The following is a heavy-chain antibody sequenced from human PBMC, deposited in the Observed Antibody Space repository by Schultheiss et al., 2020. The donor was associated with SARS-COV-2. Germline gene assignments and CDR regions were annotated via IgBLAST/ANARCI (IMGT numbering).Heavy chain of an antibody. CDR3: ARGTSEIWGYYFDY. J-gene: IGHJ4*02. CDR1: GYTFTSYD. Sequence: ASVKVSCKASGYTFTSYDINWVRQAPGQGLEWMGWINPNSGGTNYAQKFQGRVTMTRDTSISTAYMELSRLRSDDTAVYYCARGTSEIWGYYFDYWGQGTLVTVSS. V-gene: IGHV1-2*02. D-gene: IGHD5-24*01. CDR2: INPNSGGT.